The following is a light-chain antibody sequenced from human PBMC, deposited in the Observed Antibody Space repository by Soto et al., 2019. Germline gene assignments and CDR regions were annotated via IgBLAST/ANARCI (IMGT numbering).Light chain of an antibody. CDR2: QVS. CDR1: QSLVYSNGNTY. J-gene: IGKJ3*01. CDR3: MQGTPWPPT. Sequence: DVVMTQYPLSLPVTLGQPASISCRSSQSLVYSNGNTYLNWFQQRPGQSPRRLFYQVSKRDSGVXVXSSGSGSGTDSTLMIRRLEAEDVGVYYCMQGTPWPPTFGPGTKVEIK. V-gene: IGKV2-30*01.